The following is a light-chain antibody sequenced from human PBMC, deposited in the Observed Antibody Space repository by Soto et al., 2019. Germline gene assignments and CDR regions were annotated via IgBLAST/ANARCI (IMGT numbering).Light chain of an antibody. V-gene: IGKV3D-15*01. J-gene: IGKJ4*01. CDR3: QQYDNWPLT. CDR2: GAS. CDR1: QSVDSN. Sequence: EIVMTQSPATLSVSPGERATLSCRASQSVDSNLAWYQPKPGQAPRLLIFGASTRATGIPARFSGSGSGTDFTLTISSLQSEDFGVYFCQQYDNWPLTFGGGTKVEIK.